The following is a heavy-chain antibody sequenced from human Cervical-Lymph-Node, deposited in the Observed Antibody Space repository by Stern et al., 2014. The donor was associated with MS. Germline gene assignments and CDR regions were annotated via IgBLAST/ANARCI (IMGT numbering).Heavy chain of an antibody. V-gene: IGHV3-9*01. Sequence: VQLQESGGGLVQPGRSLRLSCAASGFMFEDYAMHWVRQAPGKGLEWVSGISWNGGRIAYVDSVKGRFTISRDNAKNSLYLQMNSLRPEDTALYYCAKDKSSRWYYFDSWGQGTLVTVSS. CDR1: GFMFEDYA. CDR2: ISWNGGRI. CDR3: AKDKSSRWYYFDS. D-gene: IGHD4-23*01. J-gene: IGHJ4*02.